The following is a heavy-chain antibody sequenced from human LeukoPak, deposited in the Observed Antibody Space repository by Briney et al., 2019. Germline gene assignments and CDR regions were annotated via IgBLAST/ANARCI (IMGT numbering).Heavy chain of an antibody. CDR3: ARDERFCNGDNHYPDLGY. D-gene: IGHD2-15*01. V-gene: IGHV1-2*02. CDR1: GYTFTGYY. J-gene: IGHJ4*02. CDR2: IKPNTGAT. Sequence: ASAKVSCKASGYTFTGYYMFWVRQAPGRGLEWMGWIKPNTGATKYAQNFQGSVTLTRDTSIRTTFMELSSLRSDDTAFYYCARDERFCNGDNHYPDLGYWGQGTLVTVSS.